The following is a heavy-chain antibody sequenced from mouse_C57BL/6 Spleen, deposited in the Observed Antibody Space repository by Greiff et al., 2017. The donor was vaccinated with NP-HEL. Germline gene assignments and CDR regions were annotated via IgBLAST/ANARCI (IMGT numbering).Heavy chain of an antibody. Sequence: QLKQSGAELVRPGASVTLSCKASGYTFTDYEMHWVKQTPVHGLEWIGAIDPETGGTAYNQKFKGKAILTADKSSSTAYMELRSLTSEDSAVYYCTRWEVIPFDYWGQGTTLTVSS. D-gene: IGHD2-13*01. CDR2: IDPETGGT. CDR1: GYTFTDYE. CDR3: TRWEVIPFDY. V-gene: IGHV1-15*01. J-gene: IGHJ2*01.